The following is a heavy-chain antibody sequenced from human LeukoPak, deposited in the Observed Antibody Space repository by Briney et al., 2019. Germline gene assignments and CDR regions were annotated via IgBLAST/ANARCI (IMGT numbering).Heavy chain of an antibody. CDR1: GFTFSSYA. V-gene: IGHV3-23*01. CDR2: ISGIGGST. CDR3: ARVELSYYDFWSGYSPGIFDY. Sequence: GGSLRLSCAASGFTFSSYAMSWVRQAPGKGLEWVSVISGIGGSTYYADSVKGRFTISRDNSKNRVHLQMNSQRAEETARYYCARVELSYYDFWSGYSPGIFDYWGQGTLVTVSS. D-gene: IGHD3-3*01. J-gene: IGHJ4*02.